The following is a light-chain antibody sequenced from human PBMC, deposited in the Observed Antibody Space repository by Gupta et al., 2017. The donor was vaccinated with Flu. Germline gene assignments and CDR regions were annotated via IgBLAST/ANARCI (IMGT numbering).Light chain of an antibody. Sequence: TVTLTCGLSSGSVSTSYYASWYQQTPGQAPRTLIYNTNTLSAGVPDRFSGSILGNTAALSITGAQADDESDYYCVLYMGSGSWVFGGGTKLTVL. CDR3: VLYMGSGSWV. CDR2: NTN. V-gene: IGLV8-61*01. CDR1: SGSVSTSYY. J-gene: IGLJ3*02.